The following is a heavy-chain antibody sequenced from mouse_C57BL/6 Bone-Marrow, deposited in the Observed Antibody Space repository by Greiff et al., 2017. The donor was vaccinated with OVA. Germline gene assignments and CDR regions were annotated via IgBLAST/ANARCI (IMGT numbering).Heavy chain of an antibody. CDR1: GFNIKDDY. Sequence: EVQRVESGAELVRPGASVKLSCTASGFNIKDDYMHWVKQRPEQGLEWIGWIDPENGDTEYASKFQGKATITADTSSNTAYLQLSSLTSEDTAVYYCSYYSNHWYFDVWGTGTTVTVSS. V-gene: IGHV14-4*01. D-gene: IGHD2-5*01. CDR3: SYYSNHWYFDV. J-gene: IGHJ1*03. CDR2: IDPENGDT.